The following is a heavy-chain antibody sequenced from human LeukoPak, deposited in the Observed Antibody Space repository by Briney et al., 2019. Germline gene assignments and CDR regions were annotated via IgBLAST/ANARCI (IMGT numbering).Heavy chain of an antibody. CDR3: ARSYLDY. Sequence: PGGSLRLSCAASGFTFSTYEMNWVRQAPGKGLEWVSYISSSVSTIYYADSVKGRFTISRDNAKNSLYLQMNSLRAEDTAVYYCARSYLDYWGQGTLVTVSS. D-gene: IGHD1-1*01. CDR2: ISSSVSTI. CDR1: GFTFSTYE. V-gene: IGHV3-48*03. J-gene: IGHJ4*02.